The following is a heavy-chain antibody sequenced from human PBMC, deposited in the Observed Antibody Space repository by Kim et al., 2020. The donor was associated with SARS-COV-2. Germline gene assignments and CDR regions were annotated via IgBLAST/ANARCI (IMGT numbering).Heavy chain of an antibody. V-gene: IGHV3-73*01. D-gene: IGHD3-9*01. Sequence: AATVKCRFTISRDDSKNRAYLQMNSLKTEDTAVYYCTSAYYDILTGYCWFWGQGTLVTVSS. CDR3: TSAYYDILTGYCWF. J-gene: IGHJ4*02.